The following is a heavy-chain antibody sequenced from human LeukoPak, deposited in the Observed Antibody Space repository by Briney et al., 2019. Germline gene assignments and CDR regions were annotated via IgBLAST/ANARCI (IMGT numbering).Heavy chain of an antibody. CDR1: GGSISSSSYY. Sequence: SETLSLTCTVSGGSISSSSYYWGWIRQPPGKGLEWIGSIYYSGSTYYNPPLKSRVTISVDTSKNQFSLKLSSVTAADTAVYYCARGLMVVAIDYWGQGTLVTVSS. D-gene: IGHD2-15*01. J-gene: IGHJ4*02. CDR2: IYYSGST. V-gene: IGHV4-39*01. CDR3: ARGLMVVAIDY.